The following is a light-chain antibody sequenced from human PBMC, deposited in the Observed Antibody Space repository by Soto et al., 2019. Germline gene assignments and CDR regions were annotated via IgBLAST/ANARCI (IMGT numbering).Light chain of an antibody. CDR3: QQYKTYLYT. Sequence: DIQMTQSPSTLSASVGDRVTITCRASQSISSWLAWYQQKPGKAPKLLIYKASSLESGVPSRFSGSGSGTEFTLTISSXQPDDFATYYCQQYKTYLYTFGQGTKVDIK. CDR2: KAS. J-gene: IGKJ2*01. V-gene: IGKV1-5*03. CDR1: QSISSW.